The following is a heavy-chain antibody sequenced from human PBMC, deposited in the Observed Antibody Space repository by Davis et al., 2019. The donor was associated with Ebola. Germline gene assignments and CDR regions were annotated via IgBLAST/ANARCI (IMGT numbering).Heavy chain of an antibody. J-gene: IGHJ6*02. Sequence: PGGSLRLSCAASGFTFSGSAMHWVRQAPGKGLEWVSAISGSGGSTYYADSVKGRFTISRDNSKNTLYLQMNSLRAEDTAVYYCASDQWLVLVYYGMDVWGQGTTVTVSS. CDR3: ASDQWLVLVYYGMDV. V-gene: IGHV3-23*01. D-gene: IGHD6-19*01. CDR2: ISGSGGST. CDR1: GFTFSGSA.